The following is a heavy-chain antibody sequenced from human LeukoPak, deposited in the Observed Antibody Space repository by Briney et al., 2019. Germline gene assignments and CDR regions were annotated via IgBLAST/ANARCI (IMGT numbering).Heavy chain of an antibody. J-gene: IGHJ4*02. Sequence: GGSLRLSCAASGFTFSSYSMNWVRQAPGKGLEWVSSISSSSSYIYYADSVKGRFTISRDNAKNSVYLQMISLRDEDTAVYYCTRDRAYGALDYWGQGTLVTVSS. CDR3: TRDRAYGALDY. CDR2: ISSSSSYI. CDR1: GFTFSSYS. D-gene: IGHD4/OR15-4a*01. V-gene: IGHV3-21*01.